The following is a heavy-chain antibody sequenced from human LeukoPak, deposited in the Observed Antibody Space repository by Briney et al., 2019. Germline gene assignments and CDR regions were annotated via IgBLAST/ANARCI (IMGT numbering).Heavy chain of an antibody. J-gene: IGHJ3*02. CDR1: RFTFSSYG. D-gene: IGHD1-26*01. CDR2: ISSSGGST. Sequence: GGSLRLSCAASRFTFSSYGMSWVRQAPGKGLEWVSGISSSGGSTYYADSVKGRFTISRDNSRNTLYLQMNSLRAEDTAVYYCARDSRMSGRYDDAFDIWGQGTMVTVSS. CDR3: ARDSRMSGRYDDAFDI. V-gene: IGHV3-23*01.